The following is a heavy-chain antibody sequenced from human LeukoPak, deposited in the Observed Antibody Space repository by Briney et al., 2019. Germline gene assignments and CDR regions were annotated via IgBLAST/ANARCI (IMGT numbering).Heavy chain of an antibody. CDR3: ARVKKLRDYYGMDV. J-gene: IGHJ6*02. CDR2: MNPNSGNT. CDR1: GYTFTSYD. V-gene: IGHV1-8*01. Sequence: ASVKVSCKASGYTFTSYDINLVRQATGQGLEWMGWMNPNSGNTGYAQKFQGRVTMTRNTSISTAYMELSSLRSEDTAVYYCARVKKLRDYYGMDVWGQGTTVTVSS. D-gene: IGHD4-23*01.